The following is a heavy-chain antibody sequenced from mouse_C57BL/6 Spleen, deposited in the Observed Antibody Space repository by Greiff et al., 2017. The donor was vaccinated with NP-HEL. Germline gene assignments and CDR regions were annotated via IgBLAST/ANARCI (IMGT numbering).Heavy chain of an antibody. CDR1: GFTFSDAW. J-gene: IGHJ4*01. Sequence: EVKVVESGGGLVQPGGSMKLSCAASGFTFSDAWMDWVRQSPEKGLEWVAEIRNKANNHATYYAESVKGRFTISRDDSKSSVYLQMNSLRAEDTGIYYCTRHYYDYDGWRTAVDYWGQGTSVTVSS. V-gene: IGHV6-6*01. CDR3: TRHYYDYDGWRTAVDY. CDR2: IRNKANNHAT. D-gene: IGHD2-4*01.